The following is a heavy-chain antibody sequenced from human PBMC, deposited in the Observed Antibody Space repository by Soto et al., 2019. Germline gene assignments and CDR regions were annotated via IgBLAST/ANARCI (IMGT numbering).Heavy chain of an antibody. J-gene: IGHJ1*01. CDR3: ASFFFCGKTPTEMYTLSLHDALPTLVQ. CDR2: ISPSRRT. CDR1: AGITRPYC. Sequence: TWTGSAGITRPYCKPWFRLPPGKGLVWIGRISPSRRTNYSPSLRSRVTMSADTSTNQFSLKLNSVTAGDTAVYYCASFFFCGKTPTEMYTLSLHDALPTLVQ. V-gene: IGHV4-4*07. D-gene: IGHD2-21*01.